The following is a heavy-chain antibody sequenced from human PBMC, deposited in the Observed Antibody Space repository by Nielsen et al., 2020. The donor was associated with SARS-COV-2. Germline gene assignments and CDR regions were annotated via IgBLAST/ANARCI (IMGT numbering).Heavy chain of an antibody. CDR1: GFTFSSYG. CDR3: ARDGIVGATGIDY. CDR2: IWYDGSNK. D-gene: IGHD1-26*01. J-gene: IGHJ4*02. Sequence: GESLKISCAASGFTFSSYGMHWVRQAPGKGLEWVAVIWYDGSNKYYADSVKGRFTISRDNSKNTLYLQMNSLRAEDTAVYYCARDGIVGATGIDYWGQGTLVTVPS. V-gene: IGHV3-33*01.